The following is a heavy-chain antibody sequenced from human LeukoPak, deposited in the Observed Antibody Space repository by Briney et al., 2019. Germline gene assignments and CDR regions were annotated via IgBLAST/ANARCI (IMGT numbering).Heavy chain of an antibody. V-gene: IGHV4-61*02. D-gene: IGHD2-21*02. CDR2: IYPSGST. J-gene: IGHJ4*02. Sequence: ASETLSLTCTVPGGSINIPNYYWTWIRQPAGKGLEWIGRIYPSGSTNYNRSLESRVTISIDTSKSQFSLRLRSVTVADTAVYYCARGGWEKTAKDFWGQGTLVTVSS. CDR1: GGSINIPNYY. CDR3: ARGGWEKTAKDF.